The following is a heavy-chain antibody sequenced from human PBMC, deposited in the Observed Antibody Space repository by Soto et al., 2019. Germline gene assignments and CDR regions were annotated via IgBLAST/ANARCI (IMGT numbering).Heavy chain of an antibody. Sequence: PGGSLRLSCAASGFTFSSYAMSWVRQAPGKGLEWVSAISGSGGSTYYADSVKGRFTISRDNSKNTLYLQMNSLRAEDTAVYYCAKDPQGWLREFGFDYRGQGTLVTGSS. CDR1: GFTFSSYA. V-gene: IGHV3-23*01. J-gene: IGHJ4*02. CDR3: AKDPQGWLREFGFDY. CDR2: ISGSGGST. D-gene: IGHD5-12*01.